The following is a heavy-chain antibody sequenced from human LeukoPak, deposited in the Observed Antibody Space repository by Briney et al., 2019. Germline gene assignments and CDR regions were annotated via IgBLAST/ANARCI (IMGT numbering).Heavy chain of an antibody. CDR1: GFTFSSYS. Sequence: PGGSLRLSCAASGFTFSSYSMNWVRQAPGKGLEWVSYISSSSSTIYYADSVKGRFTISRDNAKNSLYLQMNSLRAEDTAVYYCARVDGWELSNDDYWGQGTLVTVSS. J-gene: IGHJ4*02. D-gene: IGHD1-26*01. CDR2: ISSSSSTI. CDR3: ARVDGWELSNDDY. V-gene: IGHV3-48*04.